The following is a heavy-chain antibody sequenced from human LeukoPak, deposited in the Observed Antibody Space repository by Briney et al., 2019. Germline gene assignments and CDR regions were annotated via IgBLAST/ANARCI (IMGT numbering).Heavy chain of an antibody. J-gene: IGHJ6*03. CDR1: GGSFSGYY. Sequence: KASETLSLTCAVYGGSFSGYYWSWIRQPPGKGLEWIGEINHSGSTNYNPSLKSRVTISVDTSKNQFSLKLSSVTAADTAVYYCARGGSYDFWSGYYYYYYMDVWGKGTTVTVSS. CDR2: INHSGST. CDR3: ARGGSYDFWSGYYYYYYMDV. D-gene: IGHD3-3*01. V-gene: IGHV4-34*01.